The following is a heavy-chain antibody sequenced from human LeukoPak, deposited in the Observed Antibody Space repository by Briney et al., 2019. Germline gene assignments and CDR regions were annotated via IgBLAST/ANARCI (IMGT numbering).Heavy chain of an antibody. D-gene: IGHD1-1*01. CDR2: TIGSGATT. J-gene: IGHJ6*03. CDR1: GFTFSDFS. CDR3: AKNEGDTYASWYMDA. Sequence: GGTLRLSCAASGFTFSDFSMSWVRQAPGKGLEWVSGTIGSGATTFSADSGKGRFTISRDNSKNTLLLQMNSLRAEDTATYYCAKNEGDTYASWYMDAWGKGTTVTVSS. V-gene: IGHV3-23*01.